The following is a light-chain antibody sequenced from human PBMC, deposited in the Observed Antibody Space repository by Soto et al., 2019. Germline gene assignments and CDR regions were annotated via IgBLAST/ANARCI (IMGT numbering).Light chain of an antibody. V-gene: IGKV3-11*01. CDR2: DAS. Sequence: EIVLTQSPATLSLSPGERATLSCRASQSVSSYLAWYQQKPGQAPRLLIYDASNRATGIPARFSGSGSVTDFTLTISSLEPADFAVYYCQPRSNWMYPFCQGTKLEIK. J-gene: IGKJ2*01. CDR3: QPRSNWMYP. CDR1: QSVSSY.